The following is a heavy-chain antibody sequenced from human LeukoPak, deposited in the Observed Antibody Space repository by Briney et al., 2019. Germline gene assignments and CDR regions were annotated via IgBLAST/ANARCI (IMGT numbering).Heavy chain of an antibody. CDR1: GGTFSSYT. V-gene: IGHV1-69*04. D-gene: IGHD3-16*01. CDR3: ARDTERGSGAFDI. J-gene: IGHJ3*02. Sequence: GSSVKVSCKASGGTFSSYTISWVRQAPGQGLEWMGRIIPILGIANYAQKFQGRVTITADKSTSTAYMELSSLRPEDTAVYYCARDTERGSGAFDIWGQGTMVTVSS. CDR2: IIPILGIA.